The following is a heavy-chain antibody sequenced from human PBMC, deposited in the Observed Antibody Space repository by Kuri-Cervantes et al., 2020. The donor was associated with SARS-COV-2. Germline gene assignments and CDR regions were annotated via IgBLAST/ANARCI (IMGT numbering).Heavy chain of an antibody. V-gene: IGHV3-30-3*01. CDR3: ARGDAFDI. CDR1: GFTFSSYA. CDR2: ISYDGSNK. J-gene: IGHJ3*02. Sequence: GESLKISCAASGFTFSSYAMHWVRQAPGKRLEWVAVISYDGSNKYYADFVKGRFTISRDNSKNTLYLQMNSLRAEDTAVYYCARGDAFDIWGQGTMVTVSS.